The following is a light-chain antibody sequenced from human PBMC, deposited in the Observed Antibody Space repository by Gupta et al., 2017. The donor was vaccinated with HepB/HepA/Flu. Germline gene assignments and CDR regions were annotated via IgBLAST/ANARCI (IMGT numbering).Light chain of an antibody. V-gene: IGLV2-23*02. CDR3: CSYGGSTTDVL. Sequence: QSALTQPAFVSGSPGPSITIACTRAGSDVGNYNRLTWYQQHTGKAPKLIIFVVSRRPPGVSDRFFGSESGNTASLTISGLQAEDEADYYCCSYGGSTTDVLFGGGTKLTVL. CDR1: GSDVGNYNR. J-gene: IGLJ3*02. CDR2: VVS.